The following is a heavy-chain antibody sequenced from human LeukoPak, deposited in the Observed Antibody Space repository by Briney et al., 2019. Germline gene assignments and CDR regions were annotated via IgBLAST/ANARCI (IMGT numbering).Heavy chain of an antibody. CDR1: GFTFSSYG. D-gene: IGHD3-9*01. Sequence: GGSLRLSCAASGFTFSSYGMSWVRQAPGKGLEWVSGISGSGGSTYYADSVKGRFTISRDNSENTLYLQMSSLRAEDTAVYYCAKDPDYDILTGYLYYFDYWGQGTLVTVSS. J-gene: IGHJ4*02. CDR3: AKDPDYDILTGYLYYFDY. CDR2: ISGSGGST. V-gene: IGHV3-23*01.